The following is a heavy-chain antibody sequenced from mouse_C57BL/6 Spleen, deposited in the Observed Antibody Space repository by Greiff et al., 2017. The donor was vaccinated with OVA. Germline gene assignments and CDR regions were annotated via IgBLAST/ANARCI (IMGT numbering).Heavy chain of an antibody. CDR2: INYDGSST. Sequence: DVQLVESEGGLVQPGSSMKLSCTASGFTFSDYYMAWVRQVPEKGLEWVANINYDGSSTYYLDSLKSRFIISRDNAKNILYLQMSSLKSEDTATYYCARDYFDVWGTGTTVTVSS. V-gene: IGHV5-16*01. CDR1: GFTFSDYY. J-gene: IGHJ1*03. CDR3: ARDYFDV.